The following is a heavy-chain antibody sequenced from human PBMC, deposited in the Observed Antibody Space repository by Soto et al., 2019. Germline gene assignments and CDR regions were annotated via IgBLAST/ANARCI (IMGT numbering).Heavy chain of an antibody. J-gene: IGHJ4*02. Sequence: EVQLLESGGGLVQPGGSLRLPCAASGFTFSSYAMSWVRQAPGKGLEWVSAISGSGGRTYYADSVKGRFTISRDNSKNTLYLQMNSLRVEDTAVYYCAKDRGLYYYDSSGYYPFDYWGQGTLVTVSS. CDR2: ISGSGGRT. CDR1: GFTFSSYA. CDR3: AKDRGLYYYDSSGYYPFDY. D-gene: IGHD3-22*01. V-gene: IGHV3-23*01.